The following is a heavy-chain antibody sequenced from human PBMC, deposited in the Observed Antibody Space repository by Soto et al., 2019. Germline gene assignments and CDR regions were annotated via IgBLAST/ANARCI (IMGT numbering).Heavy chain of an antibody. Sequence: GGSLRLSCAASGFTFSSYWMSWVRQAPGKGLEWVANIKQDGSEKYYVDSVKGRFTISRDNAKNSMYLQMNSLRAEDTAVYYCARALVLYYYDSSGSPYWGQGTLVTVSS. J-gene: IGHJ4*02. D-gene: IGHD3-22*01. CDR1: GFTFSSYW. CDR3: ARALVLYYYDSSGSPY. CDR2: IKQDGSEK. V-gene: IGHV3-7*04.